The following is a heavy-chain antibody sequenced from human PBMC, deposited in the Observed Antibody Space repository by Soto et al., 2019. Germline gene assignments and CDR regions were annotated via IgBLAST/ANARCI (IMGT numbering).Heavy chain of an antibody. CDR1: GFTFRGYG. J-gene: IGHJ6*02. V-gene: IGHV3-30*18. Sequence: GARRLSCAASGFTFRGYGMHWVRQAPGRGLEWVALISYDGSIKYYADSVRGRFTISRDNSKNTLYLQMNSLRAEDTAVYYCANSEYSRYKNIDVWGQGTTVTVSS. D-gene: IGHD5-18*01. CDR3: ANSEYSRYKNIDV. CDR2: ISYDGSIK.